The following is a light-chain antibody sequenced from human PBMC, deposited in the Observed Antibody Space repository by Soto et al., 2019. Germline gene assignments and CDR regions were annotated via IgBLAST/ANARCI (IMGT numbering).Light chain of an antibody. CDR3: QQRSNWPA. CDR1: QSVSRY. Sequence: EIVLTQSPATLSLSPGERATLSCRASQSVSRYLAWYQQKPGQAPRLLNYDASSRATGIPARFSGSGSGTDFTLTISSLEPEDFAVYYCQQRSNWPAFGQGTRLEIK. V-gene: IGKV3-11*01. CDR2: DAS. J-gene: IGKJ5*01.